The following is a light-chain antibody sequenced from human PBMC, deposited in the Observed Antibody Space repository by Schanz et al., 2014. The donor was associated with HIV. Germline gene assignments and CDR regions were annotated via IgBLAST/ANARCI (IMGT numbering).Light chain of an antibody. CDR1: NSNTGTTP. J-gene: IGLJ3*02. Sequence: QPVLTQPPSASGTPGQRVTISCSGSNSNTGTTPANWYQQLPGTAPRLLLYNDHFRPSGVPDRFSGSRSGTSASLAISGLQSEDEADYYCAAWDDGLNGWVFGGGTKVTVL. CDR3: AAWDDGLNGWV. V-gene: IGLV1-44*01. CDR2: NDH.